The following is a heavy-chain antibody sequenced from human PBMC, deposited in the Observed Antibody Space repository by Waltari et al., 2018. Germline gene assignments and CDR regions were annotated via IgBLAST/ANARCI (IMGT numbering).Heavy chain of an antibody. Sequence: EVQLVESGGGLVQPGGSLRLSCETSGFAFSDHWMHGVRQVQGKGLEQVSRINKYVSRTLSAGSLKGRLTISTDNLNNTQHLQMVCLISEDTVLYYRASDDSLWPHYFAQRCQGTLVTVSS. J-gene: IGHJ4*02. CDR1: GFAFSDHW. D-gene: IGHD2-21*01. CDR2: INKYVSRT. CDR3: ASDDSLWPHYFAQ. V-gene: IGHV3-74*01.